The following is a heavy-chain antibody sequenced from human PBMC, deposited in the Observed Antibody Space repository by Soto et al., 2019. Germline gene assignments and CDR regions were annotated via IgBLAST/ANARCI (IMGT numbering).Heavy chain of an antibody. CDR1: GFTFSSYA. V-gene: IGHV3-23*01. CDR3: ARSGYSYGYYFDY. Sequence: LRLSCAASGFTFSSYAMSWVRQAPGKGLEWVSAISGSGGSTYYADSVKGRFTISRDNSKNTLYLQMNSLRAEDTAVYYCARSGYSYGYYFDYWGQGTLVTVSS. CDR2: ISGSGGST. J-gene: IGHJ4*02. D-gene: IGHD5-18*01.